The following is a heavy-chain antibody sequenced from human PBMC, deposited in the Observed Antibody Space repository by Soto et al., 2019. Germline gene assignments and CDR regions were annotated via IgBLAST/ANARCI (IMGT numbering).Heavy chain of an antibody. CDR3: ARDSWGIAARTNYYYSGMDV. D-gene: IGHD6-6*01. V-gene: IGHV1-69*13. CDR1: GGTFSSYA. Sequence: GASVKVSCKASGGTFSSYAISWVRQAPGQGLEWMGGIIPIFGTANYAQKFQGRVTITADESTSTAYMELSSLRSEDTAVYYCARDSWGIAARTNYYYSGMDVWGQGPTVTVYS. CDR2: IIPIFGTA. J-gene: IGHJ6*02.